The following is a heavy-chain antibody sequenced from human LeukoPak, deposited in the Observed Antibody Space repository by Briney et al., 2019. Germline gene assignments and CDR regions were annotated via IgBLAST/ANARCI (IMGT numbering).Heavy chain of an antibody. Sequence: HGASLLISCEGSGSIFTSYWISWGRQLPGKGLEWMGRIDPSDSYTNYSPSFQGHVTISADKSISTAYLQWSSLKASDTAMYYCARSRHGIAAAGTRSWFDPWGQGTLVTVSS. J-gene: IGHJ5*02. V-gene: IGHV5-10-1*01. D-gene: IGHD6-13*01. CDR3: ARSRHGIAAAGTRSWFDP. CDR1: GSIFTSYW. CDR2: IDPSDSYT.